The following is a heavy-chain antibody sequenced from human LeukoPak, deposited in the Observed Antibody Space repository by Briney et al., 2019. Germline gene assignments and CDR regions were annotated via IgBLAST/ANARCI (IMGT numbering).Heavy chain of an antibody. V-gene: IGHV1-18*01. D-gene: IGHD3-10*01. J-gene: IGHJ4*02. CDR2: ISAYNGNT. CDR3: ARDSHGMVRGVMVY. CDR1: GYTFTSYG. Sequence: ASVKVSCKASGYTFTSYGISWVRQAPGQGLEWIGWISAYNGNTNYAQKLQGRVTMTTDTSTSTACMELRSLRSDDTAVYYCARDSHGMVRGVMVYWGQGTLVTVSS.